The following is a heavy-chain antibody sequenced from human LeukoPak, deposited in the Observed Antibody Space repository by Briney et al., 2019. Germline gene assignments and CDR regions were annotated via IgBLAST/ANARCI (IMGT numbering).Heavy chain of an antibody. CDR3: AKDRDSGSCDY. CDR1: GFTFSSYE. J-gene: IGHJ4*02. V-gene: IGHV3-30*18. D-gene: IGHD1-26*01. CDR2: ISYDGSNK. Sequence: GGSLRLSCAASGFTFSSYEMNWVRQAPGKGLEWVAVISYDGSNKYYADSVKGRFTISRDNSKNTLYLQMNSLRAEDMAVYYCAKDRDSGSCDYWGQGTLVTVSS.